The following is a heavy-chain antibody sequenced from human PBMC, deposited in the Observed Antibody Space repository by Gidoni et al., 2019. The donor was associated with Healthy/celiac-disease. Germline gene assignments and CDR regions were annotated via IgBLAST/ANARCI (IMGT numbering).Heavy chain of an antibody. V-gene: IGHV3-23*01. CDR1: GFTFSSYA. CDR2: ISVSGGST. Sequence: EVQLLASGGGLVQPGGSLRLSCAASGFTFSSYAMSWVRQAAGKGLEWVSAISVSGGSTYYADSVKGRFTISRDNSKNTLYLQMNSLRAEDTAVYYCAKPFYSSSSGAFDYWGQGTLVTVSS. J-gene: IGHJ4*02. D-gene: IGHD6-6*01. CDR3: AKPFYSSSSGAFDY.